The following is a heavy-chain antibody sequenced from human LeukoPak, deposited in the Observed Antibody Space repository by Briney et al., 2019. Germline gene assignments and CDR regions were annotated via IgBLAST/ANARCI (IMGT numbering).Heavy chain of an antibody. V-gene: IGHV4-4*07. Sequence: KTSETLSLTCTVPGGSISSYYWRWIGQPAAKGLEWVGRIYTSGSTNYNPSHESRVTMSVDTSKNQFSLKLSSGTAADTAVYYCARSDYGDYSFGRTGWYFDLWGRGTLVTVSS. CDR2: IYTSGST. CDR3: ARSDYGDYSFGRTGWYFDL. J-gene: IGHJ2*01. D-gene: IGHD4-17*01. CDR1: GGSISSYY.